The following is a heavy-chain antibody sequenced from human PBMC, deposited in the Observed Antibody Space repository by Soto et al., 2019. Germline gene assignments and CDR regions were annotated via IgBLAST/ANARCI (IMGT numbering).Heavy chain of an antibody. Sequence: GASVKVSCKASGGTFSSYAISWVRQAPGQGLEWMGGIIPIFGTANYAQKFQGRVTITADESTSTAYMELSSLRSEDTAVYYCAREVTMVRGEYYYYGMDVWGQGTTVTVSS. J-gene: IGHJ6*02. CDR2: IIPIFGTA. V-gene: IGHV1-69*13. CDR1: GGTFSSYA. CDR3: AREVTMVRGEYYYYGMDV. D-gene: IGHD3-10*01.